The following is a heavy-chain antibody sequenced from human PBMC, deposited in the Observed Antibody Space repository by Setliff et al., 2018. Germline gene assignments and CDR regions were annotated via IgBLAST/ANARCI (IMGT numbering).Heavy chain of an antibody. V-gene: IGHV4-61*09. CDR1: GGSLSADYY. CDR3: VRERGDIVSTTSYYYYMDV. Sequence: SETLSLTCTVSGGSLSADYYWSWIRQPAGKGLEWIGHVHPDGSTNYNPSLYSRLIISVDTSKNQFSLKLTSVTAADTAVYYCVRERGDIVSTTSYYYYMDVWGKGTTVTVSS. D-gene: IGHD5-12*01. J-gene: IGHJ6*03. CDR2: VHPDGST.